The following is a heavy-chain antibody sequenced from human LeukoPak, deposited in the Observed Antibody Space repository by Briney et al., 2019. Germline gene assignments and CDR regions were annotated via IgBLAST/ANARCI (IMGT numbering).Heavy chain of an antibody. J-gene: IGHJ6*02. Sequence: GGSLRLSCAASGFTFSSYWMHWVRQAPGKGLVWVSRIHSDGSRTSYADSVKGRFTISRDNTKNTLYLQMNSLRAEDTAVYHCASTSTSYYYGMDVWGQGTTVTVSS. CDR2: IHSDGSRT. V-gene: IGHV3-74*01. CDR1: GFTFSSYW. CDR3: ASTSTSYYYGMDV. D-gene: IGHD2-2*01.